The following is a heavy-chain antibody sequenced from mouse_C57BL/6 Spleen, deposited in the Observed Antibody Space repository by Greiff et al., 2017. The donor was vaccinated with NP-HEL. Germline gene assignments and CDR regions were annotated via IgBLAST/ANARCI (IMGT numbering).Heavy chain of an antibody. CDR3: ARGGSNYVPFAY. V-gene: IGHV1-55*01. CDR1: GYTFTSYW. CDR2: IYPGSGST. D-gene: IGHD2-5*01. Sequence: QVQLQQPGAELVKPGASVKMSCKASGYTFTSYWITWVKQRPGQGLEWIGDIYPGSGSTNYNEKFKSKATLTVDTSSSTAYMQLSSLTSDDSAVYYCARGGSNYVPFAYWGQGTLVTVSA. J-gene: IGHJ3*01.